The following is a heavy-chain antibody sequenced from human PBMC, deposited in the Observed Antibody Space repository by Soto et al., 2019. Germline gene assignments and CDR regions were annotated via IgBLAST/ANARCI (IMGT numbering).Heavy chain of an antibody. D-gene: IGHD1-26*01. CDR2: IYYSGST. J-gene: IGHJ5*02. CDR3: ARDRESYNWFDP. V-gene: IGHV4-61*01. Sequence: PSETLSLTCTVSGDSISSSSYYWSWIRQPPGKGLEWIGYIYYSGSTNYNPSLKSRVTISVDTSKNQFSLKLSSVTAADTAVYYCARDRESYNWFDPWGQGTLVTVSS. CDR1: GDSISSSSYY.